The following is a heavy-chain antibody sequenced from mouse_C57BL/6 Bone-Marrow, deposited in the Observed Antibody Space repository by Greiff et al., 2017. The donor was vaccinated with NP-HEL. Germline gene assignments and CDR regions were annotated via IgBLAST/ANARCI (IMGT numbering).Heavy chain of an antibody. V-gene: IGHV14-3*01. CDR1: GFNIKNTY. CDR2: IDPANGNT. Sequence: VQLQQSVAELVRPGASVKLSCTASGFNIKNTYMHWVKQRPEQGLEWIGRIDPANGNTKYAPKFQGKATITADTSSNTAYLQLSSLTSEDTAIYYCAGSITTVVARDYFDYWGQGTTLTVSS. CDR3: AGSITTVVARDYFDY. D-gene: IGHD1-1*01. J-gene: IGHJ2*01.